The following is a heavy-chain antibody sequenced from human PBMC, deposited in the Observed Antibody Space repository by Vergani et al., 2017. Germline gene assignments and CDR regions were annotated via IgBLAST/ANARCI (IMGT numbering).Heavy chain of an antibody. V-gene: IGHV3-53*02. CDR3: AGDSPDYARYYYYYMDV. CDR2: SGSGGST. J-gene: IGHJ6*03. CDR1: GFTVSSNY. Sequence: EVQLVETGGGLIQPGGSLRLSCAASGFTVSSNYMSWVRQAPGKGLEWVSAISGSGGSTYYADSVKGRFTISRDNSKNTLYLQMNSLRAEDTAVYYCAGDSPDYARYYYYYMDVWGKGTTVTVSS. D-gene: IGHD3-16*01.